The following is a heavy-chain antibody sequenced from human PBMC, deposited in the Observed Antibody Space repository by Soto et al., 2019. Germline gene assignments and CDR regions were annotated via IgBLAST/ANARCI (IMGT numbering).Heavy chain of an antibody. V-gene: IGHV4-59*01. CDR1: GVSISSYY. Sequence: SATLSLTCPVSGVSISSYYWSWILQPPGKGLEWIGYIYYSGSTNYNPSLKSRVTISVDTSKNQFSLKLSSVTAADTAVYYCARDHNYYDCWSGYYAPRQNRLAPRAQGTLVPVSS. CDR2: IYYSGST. D-gene: IGHD3-3*01. J-gene: IGHJ5*02. CDR3: ARDHNYYDCWSGYYAPRQNRLAP.